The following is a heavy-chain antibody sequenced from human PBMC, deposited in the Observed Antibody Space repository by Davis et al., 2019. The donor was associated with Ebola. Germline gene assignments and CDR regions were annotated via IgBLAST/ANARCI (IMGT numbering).Heavy chain of an antibody. CDR1: GFTFSSYW. V-gene: IGHV3-30-3*01. D-gene: IGHD3-10*01. CDR2: ISYDGSNK. CDR3: ARALGGSRYYGSGTYFDY. Sequence: GESLKISCAASGFTFSSYWMSWVRQAPGKGLEWVAVISYDGSNKYYADSVKGRFTISRDNSKNTLYLQMNSLRAEDTAVYYCARALGGSRYYGSGTYFDYWGQGTLVTVSS. J-gene: IGHJ4*02.